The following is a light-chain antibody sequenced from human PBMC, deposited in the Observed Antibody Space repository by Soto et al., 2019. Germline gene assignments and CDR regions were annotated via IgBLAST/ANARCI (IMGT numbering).Light chain of an antibody. J-gene: IGKJ1*01. CDR1: QSISSW. CDR2: KAY. V-gene: IGKV1-5*03. Sequence: DIQMTQSPSTLSASVGDRVTITCRASQSISSWLAWYKQKPGKAPKLLIYKAYSLESGVPSRFSGSGSGTKFTLTISSLQPDDFATYYCQQYNSYSQTFGQGTKV. CDR3: QQYNSYSQT.